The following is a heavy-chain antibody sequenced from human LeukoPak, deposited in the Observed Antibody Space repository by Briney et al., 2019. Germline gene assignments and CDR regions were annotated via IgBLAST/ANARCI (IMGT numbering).Heavy chain of an antibody. D-gene: IGHD6-19*01. J-gene: IGHJ4*01. V-gene: IGHV3-30*02. CDR1: GFTFSSYG. CDR3: AKDLYGSGWTPDY. Sequence: GGSLRLSCAASGFTFSSYGIHWVRQAPGKGLEWVAFIRFDGSVKYYADSVKGRFTISRDNSKNTLYLQMNNVRAEDTAVYYCAKDLYGSGWTPDYWGHGTLHTVSS. CDR2: IRFDGSVK.